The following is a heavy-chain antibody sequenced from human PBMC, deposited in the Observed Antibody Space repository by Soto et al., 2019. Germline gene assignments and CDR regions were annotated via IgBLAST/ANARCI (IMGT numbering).Heavy chain of an antibody. V-gene: IGHV4-30-2*01. Sequence: SETLSLTCAVSGGSISSGGYSWSWIRQPPGKGLEWIGYIYHSGSTYYNPSLKSRVTISVDRSKNQFSLKLSSVTAADTAVYYCASQLGYCTNGVCYELDYWGQGTLVTVSS. CDR3: ASQLGYCTNGVCYELDY. D-gene: IGHD2-8*01. CDR2: IYHSGST. J-gene: IGHJ4*02. CDR1: GGSISSGGYS.